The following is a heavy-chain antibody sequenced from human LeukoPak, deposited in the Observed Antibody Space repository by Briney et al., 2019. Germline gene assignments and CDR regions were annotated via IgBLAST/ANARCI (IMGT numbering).Heavy chain of an antibody. CDR2: IYSGGST. D-gene: IGHD3-3*01. CDR3: AKDLLRFFPPPGSDY. Sequence: SGRSLRLSCAASGFTFSSYAMHWVRQAPGKGLEWVSVIYSGGSTYYADSVKGRFTISRDNSKNTLYLQMNSLRAEDTAVYYCAKDLLRFFPPPGSDYWGQGTLVTVSS. J-gene: IGHJ4*02. V-gene: IGHV3-23*03. CDR1: GFTFSSYA.